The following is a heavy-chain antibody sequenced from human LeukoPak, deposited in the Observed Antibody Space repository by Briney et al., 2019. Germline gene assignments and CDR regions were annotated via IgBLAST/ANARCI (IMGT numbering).Heavy chain of an antibody. V-gene: IGHV3-9*01. J-gene: IGHJ4*02. Sequence: GRSLRLSCAASGFSFNDYSIHWVRQAPGKGLQGVSGIGWDGGCIVYADSVKGRFTISRDNAKNSLYLQMNSLGVEDTALYYCVKLTSSGFVHYWGQGPLLPVSS. CDR2: IGWDGGCI. D-gene: IGHD3-9*01. CDR1: GFSFNDYS. CDR3: VKLTSSGFVHY.